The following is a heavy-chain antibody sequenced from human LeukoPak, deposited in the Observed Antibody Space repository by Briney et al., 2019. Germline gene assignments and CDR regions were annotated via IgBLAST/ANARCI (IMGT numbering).Heavy chain of an antibody. J-gene: IGHJ4*02. V-gene: IGHV4-34*01. Sequence: SETLSLTCAVYGGSFSGYYWSWIRQPPGKGLEWIGEINHSGSTNYSPSLKSRVTISVDTSKNQFPLKLSSVTAADTAVYYCARDRRAVARGYFDYWGQGTLVTVSS. CDR3: ARDRRAVARGYFDY. CDR2: INHSGST. D-gene: IGHD6-19*01. CDR1: GGSFSGYY.